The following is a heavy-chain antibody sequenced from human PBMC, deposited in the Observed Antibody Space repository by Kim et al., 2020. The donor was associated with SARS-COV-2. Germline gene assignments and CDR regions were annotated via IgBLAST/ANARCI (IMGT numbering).Heavy chain of an antibody. CDR2: IYYSGST. D-gene: IGHD2-15*01. CDR1: GGSISSSSYY. J-gene: IGHJ5*02. CDR3: ARRGYCSGGSCQLNWFDP. Sequence: SETLSLTCTVSGGSISSSSYYWGWIRQPPGKGLEWIGSIYYSGSTYYNPSLKSRVTISVDTSKNQFSLKLSSVTAADTAVYYCARRGYCSGGSCQLNWFDPWGQGTLVTVSS. V-gene: IGHV4-39*01.